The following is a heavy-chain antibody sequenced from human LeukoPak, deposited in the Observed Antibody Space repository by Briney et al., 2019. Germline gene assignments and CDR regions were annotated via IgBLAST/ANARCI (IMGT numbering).Heavy chain of an antibody. CDR1: GFIFSRYE. J-gene: IGHJ5*02. CDR3: TKDLPFTAGGVIVH. V-gene: IGHV3-15*01. D-gene: IGHD3-16*01. Sequence: GSLRLSCVASGFIFSRYEMNWVRQGPGKGLEWVGLIRSKDDGGTADYATTVKGRFTISRDDSKNMLYLQMNGLKTEDTAIYYCTKDLPFTAGGVIVHWGQGALVTVSS. CDR2: IRSKDDGGTA.